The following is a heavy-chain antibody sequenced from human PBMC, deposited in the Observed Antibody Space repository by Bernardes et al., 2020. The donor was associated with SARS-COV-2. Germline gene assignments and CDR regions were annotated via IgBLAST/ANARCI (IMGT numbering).Heavy chain of an antibody. CDR1: GYTLSDYY. CDR3: ARDLDRLYSGSRTDAFDI. V-gene: IGHV1-2*02. J-gene: IGHJ3*02. Sequence: SVKVSCKASGYTLSDYYMHWVRQAPGQGLEWMGWINPHSGGTNYAQKFQGRVTVTRDTSISTAYMELSRLTSDDTAVYFCARDLDRLYSGSRTDAFDIWGQGTMVTVSS. D-gene: IGHD1-26*01. CDR2: INPHSGGT.